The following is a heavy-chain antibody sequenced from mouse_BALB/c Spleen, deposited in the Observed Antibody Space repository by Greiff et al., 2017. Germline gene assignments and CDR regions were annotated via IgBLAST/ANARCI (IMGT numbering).Heavy chain of an antibody. V-gene: IGHV1S81*02. CDR3: TRGTGWFAY. D-gene: IGHD3-3*01. Sequence: QVQLKESGAELVKPGASVKLSCKASGYTFTSYYMYWVKQRPGQGLEWIGEINPSNGGTNFNEKFKSKATLTVDKSSSTAYMQLSSLTSEDSAVYYCTRGTGWFAYWGQGTLVTVSA. CDR1: GYTFTSYY. CDR2: INPSNGGT. J-gene: IGHJ3*01.